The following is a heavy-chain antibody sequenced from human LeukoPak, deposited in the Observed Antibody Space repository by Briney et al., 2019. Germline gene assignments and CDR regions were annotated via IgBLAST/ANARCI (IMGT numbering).Heavy chain of an antibody. Sequence: PGGSLRLSCTASGFTFSSYWMHWVRQAPGKGLVWVSRINSDGSSTTYADSVKGRFTISRDNAKNTLYLQMNSLRVEDTAVYYCARDPSGGSSWVRFDYWGQGTLVTVSS. J-gene: IGHJ4*02. D-gene: IGHD2-2*01. CDR3: ARDPSGGSSWVRFDY. CDR2: INSDGSST. CDR1: GFTFSSYW. V-gene: IGHV3-74*03.